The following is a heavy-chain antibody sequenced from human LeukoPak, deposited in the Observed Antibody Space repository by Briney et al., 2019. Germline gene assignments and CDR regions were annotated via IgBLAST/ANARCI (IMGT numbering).Heavy chain of an antibody. CDR3: ARWYSSGWAFDY. J-gene: IGHJ4*02. V-gene: IGHV4-4*07. CDR1: GGSINFYY. D-gene: IGHD6-19*01. CDR2: IYSTGST. Sequence: KPSETLSLTSTVSGGSINFYYGRWIRQPAGKGLEWIGRIYSTGSTNYSPSLKSRVTMSVDTSKNQFSLKLSPVTAADRAVYYCARWYSSGWAFDYWGQGTLVTVSS.